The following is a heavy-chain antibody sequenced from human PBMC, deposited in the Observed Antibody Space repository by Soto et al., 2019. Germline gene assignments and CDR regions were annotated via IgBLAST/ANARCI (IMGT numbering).Heavy chain of an antibody. CDR2: IKQDGSEK. Sequence: GGSLRLSCAASGFTFSSYWMSWVRQAPGKGLEWVANIKQDGSEKYYVDSVKGRFTISRGNAKNSLYLQMNSLRAEDTAVYYCARDSGQWLTPGYYYGMDAWGQGTTVTVSS. V-gene: IGHV3-7*03. CDR1: GFTFSSYW. CDR3: ARDSGQWLTPGYYYGMDA. D-gene: IGHD6-19*01. J-gene: IGHJ6*02.